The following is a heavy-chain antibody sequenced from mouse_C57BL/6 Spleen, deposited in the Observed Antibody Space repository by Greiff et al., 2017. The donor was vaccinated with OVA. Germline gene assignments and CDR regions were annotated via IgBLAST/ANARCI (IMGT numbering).Heavy chain of an antibody. CDR1: GYAFTNYL. D-gene: IGHD2-1*01. J-gene: IGHJ4*01. CDR3: ARYYGNYPYYAMDY. CDR2: INPGSGGT. Sequence: QVQLQQSGAELVRPGTSVKVSCKASGYAFTNYLIEWVKQRPGQGLEWIGVINPGSGGTNYNEKFKGKATLTADKSSSTAYMQLSSLTSEDSAVYFCARYYGNYPYYAMDYWGQGTSVTVSS. V-gene: IGHV1-54*01.